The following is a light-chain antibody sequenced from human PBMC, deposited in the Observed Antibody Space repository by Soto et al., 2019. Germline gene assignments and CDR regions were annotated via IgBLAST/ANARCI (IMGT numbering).Light chain of an antibody. CDR3: QQYGSSPIT. CDR2: GAS. CDR1: QSVSSSY. Sequence: EVVLTQSPVTLSLSPGERATLSCRSSQSVSSSYLAWYQQKPDQAPRLLIYGASSRATGIPDRFSGSGSGTDFTLTISRLEPEDFAVYYCQQYGSSPITFGQGTRLEIK. J-gene: IGKJ5*01. V-gene: IGKV3-20*01.